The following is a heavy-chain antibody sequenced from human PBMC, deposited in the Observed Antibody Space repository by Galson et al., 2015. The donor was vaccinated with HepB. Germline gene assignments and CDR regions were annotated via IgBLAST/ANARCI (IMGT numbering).Heavy chain of an antibody. CDR1: GYSFTKHW. Sequence: QSGAEVKKPGESLQIACKTSGYSFTKHWIGWVRQMPGKGLEWMGVVYPDDSDTRYSPSFKGHINISADMSISTAYLQFNSLKASDTAMYYCARLGGVGRLDSGGQGTLVTVSS. D-gene: IGHD3-9*01. V-gene: IGHV5-51*01. J-gene: IGHJ1*01. CDR2: VYPDDSDT. CDR3: ARLGGVGRLDS.